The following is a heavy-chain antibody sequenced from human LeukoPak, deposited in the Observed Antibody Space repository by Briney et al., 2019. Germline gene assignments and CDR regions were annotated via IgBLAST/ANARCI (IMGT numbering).Heavy chain of an antibody. CDR2: IYHSGST. D-gene: IGHD6-13*01. CDR3: ARGGIAAAGTTPNFDY. V-gene: IGHV4-38-2*02. Sequence: SETLSLTCTVSGYSISSGYYWGWIRQPPGKGLEWIGEIYHSGSTNYNPSLKSRVTISVDKSKNQFSLKLSSVTAADTAVYYCARGGIAAAGTTPNFDYWGQGTLVTVSS. J-gene: IGHJ4*02. CDR1: GYSISSGYY.